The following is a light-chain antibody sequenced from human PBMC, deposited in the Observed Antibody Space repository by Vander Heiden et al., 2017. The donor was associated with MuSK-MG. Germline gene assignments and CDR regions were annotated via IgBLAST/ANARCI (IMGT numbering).Light chain of an antibody. CDR3: GHDGSSYT. J-gene: IGKJ2*01. CDR1: ETVNSDY. CDR2: AVS. V-gene: IGKV3-20*01. Sequence: EIVFTQSPGTLSLSPGERATLSCRASETVNSDYLDWYQQRPCQPPRLLIYAVSRRANGIPDRFSGTGSGTEFTLSRIRLEPADFAVYYWGHDGSSYTFGQGTKLEIK.